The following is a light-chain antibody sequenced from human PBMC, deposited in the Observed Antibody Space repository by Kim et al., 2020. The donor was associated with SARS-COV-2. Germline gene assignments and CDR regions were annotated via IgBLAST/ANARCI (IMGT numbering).Light chain of an antibody. CDR3: QQYTTSPPAYT. Sequence: EIVLTQSPGTLSLSPGERATLSCRASQSISSEFLAWYQQISGQPPRLLMFGASNRAAGIPDRFSGGGSGTDFTLTITRLEPADSAVYYCQQYTTSPPAYTFGRGTKLEI. J-gene: IGKJ2*01. CDR2: GAS. CDR1: QSISSEF. V-gene: IGKV3-20*01.